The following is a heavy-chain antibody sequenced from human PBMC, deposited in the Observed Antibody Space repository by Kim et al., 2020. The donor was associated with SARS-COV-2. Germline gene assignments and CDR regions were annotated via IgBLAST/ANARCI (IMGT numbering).Heavy chain of an antibody. CDR1: GYSFTSYW. CDR2: IYPGDSDT. CDR3: ARVPPYDQTPRRPENWFDP. V-gene: IGHV5-51*01. D-gene: IGHD2-2*01. Sequence: GESLKISCKGSGYSFTSYWIGWVRQMPGKGLEWMGIIYPGDSDTRYSPSFQGQVTISADKSISTAYLQWSSLKASDTAMYYCARVPPYDQTPRRPENWFDPWGQGTLVTVSS. J-gene: IGHJ5*02.